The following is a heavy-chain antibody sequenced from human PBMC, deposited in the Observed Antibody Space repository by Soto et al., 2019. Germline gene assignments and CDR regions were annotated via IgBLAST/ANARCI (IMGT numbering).Heavy chain of an antibody. J-gene: IGHJ4*02. CDR3: ARDAGGYDFWSGHRFDY. CDR1: GFTFSSYS. V-gene: IGHV3-48*02. CDR2: ISSSSSTI. Sequence: EVELVESGGGLVQPGGSLRLSCAASGFTFSSYSMNWVRQAPGKGLEWVSYISSSSSTIYYADSVKGRFTISRDNAKNSLYLQMNSLRDEDTAVYYCARDAGGYDFWSGHRFDYWGQGTLVTVSS. D-gene: IGHD3-3*01.